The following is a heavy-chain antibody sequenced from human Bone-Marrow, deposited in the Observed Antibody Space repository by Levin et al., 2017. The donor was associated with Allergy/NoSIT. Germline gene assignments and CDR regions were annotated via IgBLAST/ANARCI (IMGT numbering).Heavy chain of an antibody. V-gene: IGHV3-23*01. D-gene: IGHD5-18*01. CDR1: GFTFSSYA. J-gene: IGHJ4*02. CDR3: AKYVERLDTAMGFFDY. CDR2: ISGSGGST. Sequence: GESLKISCAASGFTFSSYAMSWVRQAPGKGLEWVSAISGSGGSTYYADSVKGRFTISRDNSKNTLYLQMNSLRAEDTAVYYCAKYVERLDTAMGFFDYWGQGTLVTVSS.